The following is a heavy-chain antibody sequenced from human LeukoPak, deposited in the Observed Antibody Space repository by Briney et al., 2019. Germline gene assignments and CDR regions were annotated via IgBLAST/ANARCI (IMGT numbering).Heavy chain of an antibody. J-gene: IGHJ4*02. CDR2: IWYDGSDK. Sequence: PGRSLRLSCAASGFTFSSYGMHWVRQAPGKGLEWVAVIWYDGSDKYYADSVKGRFTISRDNSKNTLYLQMNSLRAEDTAVYYCARSTRSGPYDFFEGSDYWGQGTLVTVSS. CDR1: GFTFSSYG. D-gene: IGHD3-16*01. V-gene: IGHV3-30*19. CDR3: ARSTRSGPYDFFEGSDY.